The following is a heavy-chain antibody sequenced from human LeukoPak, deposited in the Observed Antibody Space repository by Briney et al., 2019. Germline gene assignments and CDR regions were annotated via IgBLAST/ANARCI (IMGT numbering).Heavy chain of an antibody. CDR2: ISWNSGSI. V-gene: IGHV3-9*01. CDR3: AKDNLTESYYFGY. CDR1: GFTFDDYA. D-gene: IGHD2-8*02. Sequence: PGRSLRLSCAASGFTFDDYAMHWVRQAPGKGLEWVSGISWNSGSIGYADSVKGRFTISRDNAKNSLYLQMNSLRAEDTALYYCAKDNLTESYYFGYWGQGTLVTVSS. J-gene: IGHJ4*02.